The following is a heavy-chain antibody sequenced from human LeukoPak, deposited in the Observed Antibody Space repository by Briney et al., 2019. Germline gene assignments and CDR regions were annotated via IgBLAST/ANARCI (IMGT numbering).Heavy chain of an antibody. CDR1: GSIFTSYW. D-gene: IGHD4-17*01. CDR2: IDHSESYT. Sequence: GASLKISSEGAGSIFTSYWIRWVRQLPGKGLEWMGRIDHSESYTNYSPSYQGHVTISADKSISTAYLQWSSLKASDTAMYYCARYGDWTYYYYGMDVWGKGTTVTVSS. V-gene: IGHV5-10-1*01. CDR3: ARYGDWTYYYYGMDV. J-gene: IGHJ6*04.